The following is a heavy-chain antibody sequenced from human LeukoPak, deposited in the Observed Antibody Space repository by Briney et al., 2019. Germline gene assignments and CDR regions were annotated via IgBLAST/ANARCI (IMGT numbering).Heavy chain of an antibody. V-gene: IGHV5-51*01. CDR3: ARLIGGNDAFDI. D-gene: IGHD4-23*01. Sequence: GESLKISCKDSGYIFTNYWIGWVRQMPGKGLEWVGVGYPGNSNIRYSPSFQGLVTISVDKSINTAYLQWSSLKASDTAMYYCARLIGGNDAFDIRGQGTMVTVSS. J-gene: IGHJ3*02. CDR2: GYPGNSNI. CDR1: GYIFTNYW.